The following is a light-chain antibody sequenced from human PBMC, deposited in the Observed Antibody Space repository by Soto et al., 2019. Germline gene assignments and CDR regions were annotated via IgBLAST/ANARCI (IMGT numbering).Light chain of an antibody. CDR3: QQSYSTPPGT. CDR1: QSISTY. V-gene: IGKV1-39*01. CDR2: ATS. Sequence: DIQMTQSPSSLSASLGDIVTITCRSSQSISTYLIWYQQKPGKAPKLLIYATSSLQSGVPSRFSGSGSGTDFTLTISSLQPEDFATYYCQQSYSTPPGTFGQGTKVDI. J-gene: IGKJ1*01.